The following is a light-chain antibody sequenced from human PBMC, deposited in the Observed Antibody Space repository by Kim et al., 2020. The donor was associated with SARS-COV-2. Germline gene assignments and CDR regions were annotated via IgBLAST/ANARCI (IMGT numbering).Light chain of an antibody. CDR2: DVT. J-gene: IGLJ1*01. CDR1: TSDVGNYDF. Sequence: QSALTQPASVSGSPGQSVTVSCTGTTSDVGNYDFVSWYQHHPGKAPRLMIFDVTKRASGVSSRFSASKSGITTSLTISGLQADDEADYYCGSLTTSNTFVFGTGTKVTVL. CDR3: GSLTTSNTFV. V-gene: IGLV2-14*03.